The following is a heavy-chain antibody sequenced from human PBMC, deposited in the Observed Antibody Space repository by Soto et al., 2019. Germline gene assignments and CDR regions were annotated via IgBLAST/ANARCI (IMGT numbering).Heavy chain of an antibody. D-gene: IGHD6-13*01. J-gene: IGHJ5*02. CDR1: GGSFSGYY. Sequence: PETLSLTCAVYGGSFSGYYWSWIRQPPGKGLEWIGEINHSGSTNYNPSLKSRVTISVDTSKNQFSLKLSSVTAADTAVYYCARLELAAAGNWFDPWGQGTLVTVSS. V-gene: IGHV4-34*01. CDR3: ARLELAAAGNWFDP. CDR2: INHSGST.